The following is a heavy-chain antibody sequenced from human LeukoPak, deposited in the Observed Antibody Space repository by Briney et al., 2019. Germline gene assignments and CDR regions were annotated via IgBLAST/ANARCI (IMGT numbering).Heavy chain of an antibody. CDR2: INPGGDNT. D-gene: IGHD5-24*01. Sequence: ASVKVSCKASGYTFTNYYIHWVRQAPGQGLEWMGLINPGGDNTDYAQNFQGRVTMTRDTSTSTVYMGLSSLRSEDTAVYYCARIRNGYNDAYDIWGQGTMVTVSS. V-gene: IGHV1-46*01. CDR1: GYTFTNYY. CDR3: ARIRNGYNDAYDI. J-gene: IGHJ3*02.